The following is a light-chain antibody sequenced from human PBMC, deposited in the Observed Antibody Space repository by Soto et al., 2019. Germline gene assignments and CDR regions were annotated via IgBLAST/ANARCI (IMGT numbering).Light chain of an antibody. J-gene: IGKJ1*01. Sequence: VLTQSRGTLFLSAGERAALGCRVVQSVSSSYLAWYQQKPGQAPRLLIYGASSRATGIPDRFSGSGSGTDFPLSICSLQSEDCAVYYCQQYAYWPPWKFGQGTKVDIK. V-gene: IGKV3-20*01. CDR3: QQYAYWPPWK. CDR2: GAS. CDR1: QSVSSSY.